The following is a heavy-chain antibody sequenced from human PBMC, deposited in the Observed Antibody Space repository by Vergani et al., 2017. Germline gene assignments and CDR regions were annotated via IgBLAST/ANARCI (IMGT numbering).Heavy chain of an antibody. CDR2: INHSGST. Sequence: QVQLQQWGAGLLKPSETLSLTCAVYGVSFSGYYWSWIRQPPGKGLEWSGEINHSGSTNYNPSLKSRVTISVDTSKNQFSLKLSSVTAADTAVYYCARVPRWLQLRYFDYWGQGTLVTVSS. D-gene: IGHD5-24*01. CDR1: GVSFSGYY. V-gene: IGHV4-34*01. CDR3: ARVPRWLQLRYFDY. J-gene: IGHJ4*02.